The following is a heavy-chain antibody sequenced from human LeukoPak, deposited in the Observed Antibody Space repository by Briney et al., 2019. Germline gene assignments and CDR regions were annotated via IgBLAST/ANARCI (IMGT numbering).Heavy chain of an antibody. CDR1: GFTFNSYA. D-gene: IGHD3-10*01. CDR3: AKGPPHTLLRITMVRGVIPFYYDY. Sequence: GGSLRLSCAAPGFTFNSYAMSWVRQAPGKVLEWVSSISGSGANTYYADSVEGRFTISRDNSKNTLYLQMNSLRAEDTAVYYCAKGPPHTLLRITMVRGVIPFYYDYWGQGTLVTVSS. CDR2: ISGSGANT. V-gene: IGHV3-23*01. J-gene: IGHJ4*02.